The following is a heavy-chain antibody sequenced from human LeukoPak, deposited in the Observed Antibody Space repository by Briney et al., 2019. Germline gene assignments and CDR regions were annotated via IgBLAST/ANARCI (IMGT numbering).Heavy chain of an antibody. CDR3: ARDRAVAGTFGDY. J-gene: IGHJ4*02. V-gene: IGHV1-69*10. Sequence: SVTVSCKASGGTFSSYAISWVRQAPGQGLEWMGRIIPILGIANYAQKFQGRVTITADKSTSTAYMELSSLRSEDTAVYYCARDRAVAGTFGDYWGQGTLVTVSS. CDR2: IIPILGIA. D-gene: IGHD6-19*01. CDR1: GGTFSSYA.